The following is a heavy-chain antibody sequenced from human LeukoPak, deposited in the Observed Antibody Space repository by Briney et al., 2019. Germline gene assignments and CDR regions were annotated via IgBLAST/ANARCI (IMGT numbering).Heavy chain of an antibody. J-gene: IGHJ3*02. Sequence: SETLSLTCTVSGDSIRSSDYYWGCIRQSPGKGLEWIGTISDGGSTYYNPSLKSRIIISVDTSKNQFSLQLSSVTAADTAVYYCVRHCCSSPSKRTFDIWGQGTLVAVSS. D-gene: IGHD2-15*01. CDR2: ISDGGST. V-gene: IGHV4-39*01. CDR1: GDSIRSSDYY. CDR3: VRHCCSSPSKRTFDI.